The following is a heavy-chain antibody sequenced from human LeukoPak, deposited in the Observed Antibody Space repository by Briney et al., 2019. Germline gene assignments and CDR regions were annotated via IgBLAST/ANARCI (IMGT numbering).Heavy chain of an antibody. CDR1: GGSISSSSYY. D-gene: IGHD6-6*01. CDR2: IYHSGST. J-gene: IGHJ5*02. V-gene: IGHV4-30-2*01. Sequence: SETLSLTCAVSGGSISSSSYYWSWIRQPPGKGLEWIGYIYHSGSTYYNPSLKSRVTISVDRSKNQFSLKLSSVTAADTAVYYCARGSIAARLSWGQGTLVTVSS. CDR3: ARGSIAARLS.